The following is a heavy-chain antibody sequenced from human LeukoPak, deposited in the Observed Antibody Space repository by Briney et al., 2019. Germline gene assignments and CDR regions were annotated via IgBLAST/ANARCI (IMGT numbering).Heavy chain of an antibody. CDR2: IYYSGST. Sequence: SETLSLTCTVSGGSISSYYWSWIRQPPGKGLEWIGYIYYSGSTNYNPSLKSRVTISVDTSKNQFSLKLSSVTAADTAVYYCASGGVYYYGSGSYYKNWGQGTLVTVSS. CDR1: GGSISSYY. D-gene: IGHD3-10*01. V-gene: IGHV4-59*12. CDR3: ASGGVYYYGSGSYYKN. J-gene: IGHJ4*02.